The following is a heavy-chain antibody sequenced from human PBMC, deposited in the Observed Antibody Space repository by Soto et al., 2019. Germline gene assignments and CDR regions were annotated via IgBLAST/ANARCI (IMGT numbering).Heavy chain of an antibody. D-gene: IGHD1-26*01. CDR1: GFTFTNYA. J-gene: IGHJ5*02. V-gene: IGHV3-23*01. CDR2: ISASGGLK. Sequence: EVQLSESGGDLRQPGGSLRLSCAASGFTFTNYAMTWVRQTPGKGLEWVSGISASGGLKYYADSVRGRFTVSRENFKNILYLQKENLKDEDTALYYCAREVGAPSGWLDPWGQGTQVTVSS. CDR3: AREVGAPSGWLDP.